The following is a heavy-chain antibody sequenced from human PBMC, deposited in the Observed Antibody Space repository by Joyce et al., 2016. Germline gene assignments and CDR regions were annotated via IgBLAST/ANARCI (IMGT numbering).Heavy chain of an antibody. CDR1: GFTFSSNA. V-gene: IGHV3-23*01. J-gene: IGHJ4*02. Sequence: EVQLLESGGGLVQPGGSLRLSCAASGFTFSSNAMSWVRQAPGKGLEWVSTIRGGGGATFYADSVKGRFAISRDNSKNTLCLQMNSLRVEDTAVYFCARVTGGWEILGGDFYFDYWGRGTLVTVSS. D-gene: IGHD2-21*02. CDR2: IRGGGGAT. CDR3: ARVTGGWEILGGDFYFDY.